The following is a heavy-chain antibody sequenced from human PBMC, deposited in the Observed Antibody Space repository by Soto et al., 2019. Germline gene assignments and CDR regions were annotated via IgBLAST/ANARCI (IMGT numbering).Heavy chain of an antibody. V-gene: IGHV4-30-4*01. CDR3: ARGSAAKRYFDL. J-gene: IGHJ2*01. Sequence: QVQLQESGPGLVKPSQTLSLMCTVSGAPISGGDYHWSWIRQPPGKGLEWIGYIFPSGATHYNSSRGSRITMSVETSKSHFSLKLTSVTAADTAVYFSARGSAAKRYFDLWGRGTLVTVSS. D-gene: IGHD5-18*01. CDR1: GAPISGGDYH. CDR2: IFPSGAT.